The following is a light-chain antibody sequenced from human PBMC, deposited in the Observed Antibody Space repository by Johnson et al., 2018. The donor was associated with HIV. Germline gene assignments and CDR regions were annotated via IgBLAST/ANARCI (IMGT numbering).Light chain of an antibody. CDR3: GTWDSSLSVLYVCGTWDSSLRAGV. Sequence: QSVLTQPPSVSAASGQKVTISCSGSSSNIGNNYVSWYQQLPGTAPKLLIYENNKRPSGIPDRLSGSKSGTSATLGITGLQTGDEADYYCGTWDSSLSVLYVCGTWDSSLRAGVFGTGTKVTVL. V-gene: IGLV1-51*02. J-gene: IGLJ1*01. CDR1: SSNIGNNY. CDR2: ENN.